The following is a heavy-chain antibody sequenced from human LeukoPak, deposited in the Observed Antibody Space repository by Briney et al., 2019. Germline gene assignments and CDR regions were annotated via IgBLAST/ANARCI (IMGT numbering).Heavy chain of an antibody. CDR2: IYYSGST. Sequence: PSETLSLTCTVSGGSISSYYWSWIRQPPGKGLEWIGYIYYSGSTNYNPSLKSRVTISVDTSKNQFSLKLSSVTAADTAVYYCARGPYYGSGRLDYWGQGTLVTVSS. CDR3: ARGPYYGSGRLDY. J-gene: IGHJ4*02. D-gene: IGHD3-10*01. V-gene: IGHV4-59*12. CDR1: GGSISSYY.